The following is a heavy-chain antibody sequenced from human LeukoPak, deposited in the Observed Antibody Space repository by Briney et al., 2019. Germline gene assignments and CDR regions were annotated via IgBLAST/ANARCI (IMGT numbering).Heavy chain of an antibody. D-gene: IGHD1-1*01. V-gene: IGHV3-48*04. CDR1: GFTFSGYS. CDR3: AGWNDVVRSDP. Sequence: PGGSLRLSCAASGFTFSGYSMNWVRQAPGKGLEWVSSISSSGSTIYYADSVKGRFTISRDNAKNSLYLQMNSLRAEDTAVYYCAGWNDVVRSDPWGQGTLVTVSS. CDR2: ISSSGSTI. J-gene: IGHJ5*02.